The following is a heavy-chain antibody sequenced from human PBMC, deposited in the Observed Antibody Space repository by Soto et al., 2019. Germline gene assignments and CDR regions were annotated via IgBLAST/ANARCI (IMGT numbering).Heavy chain of an antibody. CDR1: GGSISNYY. Sequence: QVQLRESGPGLVKPSEPLSLTCTVSGGSISNYYWNWIRQPPGKGLEWIGYMYYSGSANYNPSLKSRVTITVDTSKNQFSLKLTSVTAADTAVYYCARVRTTSFHYYGLDVWGLGTTVTVSS. J-gene: IGHJ6*02. CDR3: ARVRTTSFHYYGLDV. V-gene: IGHV4-59*01. D-gene: IGHD4-4*01. CDR2: MYYSGSA.